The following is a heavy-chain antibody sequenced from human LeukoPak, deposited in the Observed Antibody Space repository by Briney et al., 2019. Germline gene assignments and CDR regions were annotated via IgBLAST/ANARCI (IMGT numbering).Heavy chain of an antibody. CDR2: IKSKTDGGTT. CDR3: HKPYDSSGYYYYYYYMDV. D-gene: IGHD3-22*01. V-gene: IGHV3-15*01. Sequence: GGSLRLSCAASGVTFSNAWMSWVRQAPGKGLEWVGRIKSKTDGGTTDYAAPVKGRFTISRDDSKNTLYLQMNSLKTEDTAVYYCHKPYDSSGYYYYYYYMDVWGKGTTVTISS. CDR1: GVTFSNAW. J-gene: IGHJ6*03.